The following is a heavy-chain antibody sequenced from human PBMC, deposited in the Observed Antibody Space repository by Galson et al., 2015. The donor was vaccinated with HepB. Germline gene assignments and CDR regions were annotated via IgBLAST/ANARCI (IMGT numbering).Heavy chain of an antibody. J-gene: IGHJ4*02. Sequence: SVKVSCKASGYPFTNYAITWVRQAPGQGLEWMGWISAYNGHTIYEEKFQGRLTMTTDTSTTTAYIELRSLRSGDTAVYYCATTSGAMMQHTDYIGHWGQGTLVTVS. CDR2: ISAYNGHT. D-gene: IGHD1-26*01. V-gene: IGHV1-18*04. CDR1: GYPFTNYA. CDR3: ATTSGAMMQHTDYIGH.